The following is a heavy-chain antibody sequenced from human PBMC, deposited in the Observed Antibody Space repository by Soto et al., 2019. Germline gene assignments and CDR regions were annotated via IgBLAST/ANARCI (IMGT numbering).Heavy chain of an antibody. Sequence: SETLSLTCTVSGGSVSSGSYYWSWIRQPPGKGLEWIGYIYYSGSTNYNPPLKSRVTRSVDTSKNQFSLKLSSVTAADTAVYYCARGYYDFWSGYYGSRPGSVSYYYGMDVWGQGTTVTVSS. CDR2: IYYSGST. J-gene: IGHJ6*02. D-gene: IGHD3-3*01. V-gene: IGHV4-61*01. CDR3: ARGYYDFWSGYYGSRPGSVSYYYGMDV. CDR1: GGSVSSGSYY.